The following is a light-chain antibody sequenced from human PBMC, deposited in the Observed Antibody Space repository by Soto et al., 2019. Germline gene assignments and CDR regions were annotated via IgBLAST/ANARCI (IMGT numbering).Light chain of an antibody. CDR1: QSVSNIY. CDR2: GAS. CDR3: QQYDSSPRT. Sequence: EVVLTQSPGTLSLCPGERATLSCRASQSVSNIYLSWYQQKPGQAPRLLIYGASSRATDIPDRFSGSGSGTDFTLTISRLEPEDFAMYYCQQYDSSPRTFGQGTKVDI. V-gene: IGKV3-20*01. J-gene: IGKJ1*01.